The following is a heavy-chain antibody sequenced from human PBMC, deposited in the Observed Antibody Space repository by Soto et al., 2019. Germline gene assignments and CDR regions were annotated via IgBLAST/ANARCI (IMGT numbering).Heavy chain of an antibody. Sequence: PSETLSLTCTVSGGSISSYYWSWIRQPPGKGLEWIGYIYYFGSTNYNPSLKSRVTISVDTSKNQFSLKLSSVTAADTAVYYCARGHYGDYRFDPWGQGTLVTVSS. CDR3: ARGHYGDYRFDP. J-gene: IGHJ5*02. CDR1: GGSISSYY. CDR2: IYYFGST. D-gene: IGHD4-17*01. V-gene: IGHV4-59*01.